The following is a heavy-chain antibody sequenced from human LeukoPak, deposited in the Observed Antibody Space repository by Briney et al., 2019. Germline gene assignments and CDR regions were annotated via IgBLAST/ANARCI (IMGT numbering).Heavy chain of an antibody. D-gene: IGHD3-22*01. CDR3: ARAGSSSGYDRVGAFDI. J-gene: IGHJ3*02. CDR1: GGSISSYY. V-gene: IGHV4-59*01. CDR2: TYYSGST. Sequence: SETLSLTCTVSGGSISSYYWSWIRQPPGKGLEWIGYTYYSGSTNYNPSLKSRVTISVDTSKNQFSLKLSSVTAADTAVYYCARAGSSSGYDRVGAFDIWGQGTMVTVSS.